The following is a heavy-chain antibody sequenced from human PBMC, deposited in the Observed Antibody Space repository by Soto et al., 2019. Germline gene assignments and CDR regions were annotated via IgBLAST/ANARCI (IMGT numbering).Heavy chain of an antibody. CDR3: ARCEYGSGSYYNYY. V-gene: IGHV1-18*01. Sequence: GASVKVSCKASGYTFTSYGISWVRQAPGQGLEWMGWISAYNGNTNYAQKLQGRVTVTTDTSTSTAYMELRSLRSDDTAVYYCARCEYGSGSYYNYYWGQGTLVTVSS. J-gene: IGHJ4*02. CDR1: GYTFTSYG. D-gene: IGHD3-10*01. CDR2: ISAYNGNT.